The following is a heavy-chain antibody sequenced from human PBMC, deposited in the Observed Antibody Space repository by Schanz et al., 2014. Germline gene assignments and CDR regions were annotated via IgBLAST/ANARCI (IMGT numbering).Heavy chain of an antibody. CDR1: GFTFSNYW. D-gene: IGHD2-2*02. CDR2: IRQEGSEK. J-gene: IGHJ4*01. Sequence: EVQLVESGGGLVQPGESLRVSCAASGFTFSNYWMSWVRQAPGKGLEWVANIRQEGSEKYYVDSVKGRFTVSRDDAKNSLYLQMNSLRVEDTAVYYCATQYCSGTTCYTDSWDHWGQGTLVTVSS. CDR3: ATQYCSGTTCYTDSWDH. V-gene: IGHV3-7*01.